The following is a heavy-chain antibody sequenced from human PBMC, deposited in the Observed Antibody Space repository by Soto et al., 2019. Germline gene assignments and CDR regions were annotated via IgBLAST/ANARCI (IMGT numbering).Heavy chain of an antibody. CDR3: ASQFTGGDLGIAAARYAGWYYGMDV. D-gene: IGHD6-13*01. J-gene: IGHJ6*02. CDR2: IWYDGSNK. CDR1: GFTFSSYG. Sequence: GGSLRLSCAASGFTFSSYGMHWVRQAPGKGLEWVAVIWYDGSNKYYADSVKGRFTISRDNSKNTLYLQMNSLRAEDTAVYYCASQFTGGDLGIAAARYAGWYYGMDVWGQGTTVTVSS. V-gene: IGHV3-33*01.